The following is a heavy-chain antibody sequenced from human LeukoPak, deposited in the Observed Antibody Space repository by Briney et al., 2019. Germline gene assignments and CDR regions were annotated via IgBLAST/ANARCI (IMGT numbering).Heavy chain of an antibody. Sequence: NPSETLSLTCTVSGDSINNAVYFWGWIRQPPGKGLEWIGTIYFNGRTYYSPSLKSRVTMSVDTSKNQFSLKMSSVTAADTAVYYCTRQRGSGHWYFDLWGRGTRVIVSS. CDR1: GDSINNAVYF. CDR2: IYFNGRT. V-gene: IGHV4-39*01. CDR3: TRQRGSGHWYFDL. D-gene: IGHD6-19*01. J-gene: IGHJ2*01.